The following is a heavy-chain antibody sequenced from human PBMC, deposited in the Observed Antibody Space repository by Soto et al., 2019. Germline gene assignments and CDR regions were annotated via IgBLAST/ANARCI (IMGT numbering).Heavy chain of an antibody. V-gene: IGHV4-38-2*02. J-gene: IGHJ6*02. CDR1: GYSIGSGYY. Sequence: SETLSLTCSVSGYSIGSGYYWAWIRQTPEKGLEWIGDIYHSGRTYYNPSLNSRVTISVDTSKNQFSLKLSSVTAADTAVYYCARDGGRYYAMDVWGQGITVTVSS. CDR3: ARDGGRYYAMDV. CDR2: IYHSGRT. D-gene: IGHD3-3*01.